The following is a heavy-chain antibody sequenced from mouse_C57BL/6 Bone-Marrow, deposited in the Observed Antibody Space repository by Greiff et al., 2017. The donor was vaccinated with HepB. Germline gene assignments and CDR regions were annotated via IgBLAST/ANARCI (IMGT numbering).Heavy chain of an antibody. D-gene: IGHD1-1*01. V-gene: IGHV5-16*01. CDR3: ARDRDGSSYRAMDY. Sequence: EVKLVESEGGLVQPGSSMKLSCTASGFTFSDYYMAWVRQVPEKGLEWVANINYDGSSTYYLDSLKSRFIISRDNAKNILYLQMSSLKSEDTATYYCARDRDGSSYRAMDYWGQGTSVTVSS. J-gene: IGHJ4*01. CDR1: GFTFSDYY. CDR2: INYDGSST.